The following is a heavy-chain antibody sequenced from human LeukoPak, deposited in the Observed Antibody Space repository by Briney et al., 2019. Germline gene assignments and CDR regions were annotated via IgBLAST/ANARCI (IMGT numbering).Heavy chain of an antibody. CDR2: ISGSGGST. CDR3: ARGAVSYGMDV. J-gene: IGHJ6*02. V-gene: IGHV3-21*01. Sequence: GGSLRLSCAASGFTFSSYWMSWVRQAPGKGLEWVSAISGSGGSTYYADSVKGRFTISRDNAKNSLYLQMNSLRAEDTAVYYCARGAVSYGMDVWGQGTTVTVSS. CDR1: GFTFSSYW. D-gene: IGHD1-14*01.